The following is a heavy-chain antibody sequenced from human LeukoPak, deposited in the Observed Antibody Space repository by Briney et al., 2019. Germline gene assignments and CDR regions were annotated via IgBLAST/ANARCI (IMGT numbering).Heavy chain of an antibody. Sequence: PSETLSLTCTVSGGSISSYYWSWIRQPPGKGLEWIGYFYYSGSTNYNPSLKSRVTISVDTSKNQFSLKLNSVTAADTAVYYCASAGSYWYYFDYWGQGTLVTVSP. CDR3: ASAGSYWYYFDY. V-gene: IGHV4-59*01. CDR2: FYYSGST. CDR1: GGSISSYY. D-gene: IGHD1-26*01. J-gene: IGHJ4*02.